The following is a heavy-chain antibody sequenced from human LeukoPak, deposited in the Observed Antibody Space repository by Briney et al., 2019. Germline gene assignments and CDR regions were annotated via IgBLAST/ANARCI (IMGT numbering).Heavy chain of an antibody. CDR3: AKSGYNRFDY. Sequence: GGSLRLSCAASGFTFRSYAMSWVRQAPGKGLEWVSGISDSGGSTYYADSVKGRFTISTDNSKNTLYLQMNSLRAEDTAVYYCAKSGYNRFDYWGRGTLVSVSS. CDR2: ISDSGGST. CDR1: GFTFRSYA. D-gene: IGHD5-24*01. V-gene: IGHV3-23*01. J-gene: IGHJ4*02.